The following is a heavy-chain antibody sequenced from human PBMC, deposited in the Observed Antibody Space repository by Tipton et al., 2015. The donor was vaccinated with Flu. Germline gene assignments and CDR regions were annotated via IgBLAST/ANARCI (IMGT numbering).Heavy chain of an antibody. CDR3: ARDLRGYSGYTGGDAFDM. Sequence: TLSLTCTVSGGSISSSNYYWSWIRQPAGTGLEWIGRIYPGGNSNYNPSLKSRVTISMDTSKNHISLRLTSATAADTALYYCARDLRGYSGYTGGDAFDMWGRGIMVFVSS. J-gene: IGHJ3*02. D-gene: IGHD5-12*01. CDR1: GGSISSSNYY. V-gene: IGHV4-61*02. CDR2: IYPGGNS.